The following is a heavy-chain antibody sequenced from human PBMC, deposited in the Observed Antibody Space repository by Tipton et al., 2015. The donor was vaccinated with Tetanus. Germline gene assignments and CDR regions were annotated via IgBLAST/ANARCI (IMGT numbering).Heavy chain of an antibody. V-gene: IGHV3-53*01. CDR1: GFTVSNNY. CDR2: IYAGGNT. D-gene: IGHD2-21*02. J-gene: IGHJ4*02. CDR3: ARGMAEASNCGGDCYSDY. Sequence: QLVQSGGGLIQPGGSLRLSCAASGFTVSNNYMTWVRQAPGKGLDWVSIIYAGGNTYYADSVKGRFTISRDNAKNSLYLQMISLRAEDTAVYSCARGMAEASNCGGDCYSDYWGQGTLVTVSS.